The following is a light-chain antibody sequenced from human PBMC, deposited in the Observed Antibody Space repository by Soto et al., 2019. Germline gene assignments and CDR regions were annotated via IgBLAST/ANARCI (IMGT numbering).Light chain of an antibody. V-gene: IGKV3-20*01. Sequence: EVVLTQSPATLSLSPGERATLSCRASQTIRSNFLTWYQQKPGQAPRLLIYTASTRAAGIPDRFSGSGSGTDFTLTISRLEPEDFAVYYQHYDSSSGHTFGQGTKLQIK. CDR1: QTIRSNF. J-gene: IGKJ2*01. CDR3: QHYDSSSGHT. CDR2: TAS.